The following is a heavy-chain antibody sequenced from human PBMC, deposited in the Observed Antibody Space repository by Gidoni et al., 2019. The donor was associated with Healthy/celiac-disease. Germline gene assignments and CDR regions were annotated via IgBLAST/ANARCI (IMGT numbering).Heavy chain of an antibody. Sequence: QVQLQESGPGLVKPSETLSLTCTVPGTSVSSGSYYWSWLRQPPGKGLEWIGYIYYSGSTNYNPSLKSRVTISVDTSKNQFSLKLSSVTAADTAVYYCARAGTGFYFDYWGQGTLVTVSS. V-gene: IGHV4-61*01. J-gene: IGHJ4*02. CDR1: GTSVSSGSYY. CDR3: ARAGTGFYFDY. D-gene: IGHD3-10*01. CDR2: IYYSGST.